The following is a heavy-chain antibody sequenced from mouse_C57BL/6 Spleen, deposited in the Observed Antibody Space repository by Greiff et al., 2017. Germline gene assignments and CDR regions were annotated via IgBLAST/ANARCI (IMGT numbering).Heavy chain of an antibody. V-gene: IGHV1-59*01. J-gene: IGHJ2*01. CDR1: GYTFTSYW. CDR3: ARRGTMVTTGNYFDY. D-gene: IGHD2-1*01. CDR2: IDPSDSYT. Sequence: QVQLQQPGAELVRPGTSVKLSCKASGYTFTSYWMHWVKQRPGQGLEWIGVIDPSDSYTNYNQKFKGKATLTVDTSSSTAYMQLSSLTSEDSAVYCGARRGTMVTTGNYFDYWGQGTTLTVSS.